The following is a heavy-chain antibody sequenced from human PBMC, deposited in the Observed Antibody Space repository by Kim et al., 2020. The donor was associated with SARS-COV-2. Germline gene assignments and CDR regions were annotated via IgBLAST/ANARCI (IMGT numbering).Heavy chain of an antibody. CDR1: GFTFSNAW. J-gene: IGHJ6*02. Sequence: GGSLRLSCAASGFTFSNAWMSWVRQAPGKGLEWVGRIKSKTDGGTTDYAAPVKGSFTISRDDSKNTLYLQMSSLKTEDTAVYYCTTLGFGEFYYYGMDVWGQGTTVTVSS. CDR3: TTLGFGEFYYYGMDV. V-gene: IGHV3-15*01. D-gene: IGHD3-10*01. CDR2: IKSKTDGGTT.